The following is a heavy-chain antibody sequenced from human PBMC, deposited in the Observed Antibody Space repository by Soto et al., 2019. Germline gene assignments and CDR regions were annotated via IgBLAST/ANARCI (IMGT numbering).Heavy chain of an antibody. CDR2: ISAYNGNT. V-gene: IGHV1-18*01. CDR3: ARHKGDGSGSYYGY. D-gene: IGHD3-10*01. J-gene: IGHJ4*02. CDR1: GYTFTSYG. Sequence: QVQLVQSGAEVKKPGASVKVSCKASGYTFTSYGISWVRQAPGQGLEWMGGISAYNGNTNYAHKLQGRVTMTTATSTSTAYMEMRSLRSDDTAVYYCARHKGDGSGSYYGYWGQGTLVTVSS.